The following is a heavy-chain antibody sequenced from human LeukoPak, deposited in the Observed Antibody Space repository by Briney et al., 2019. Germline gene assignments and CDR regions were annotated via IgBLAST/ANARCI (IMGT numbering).Heavy chain of an antibody. CDR3: ARFPNYDDYVRDY. CDR1: GGSFSGYY. D-gene: IGHD4-17*01. Sequence: SETLSLTCAVYGGSFSGYYWSWIRQPPGKGLEWIGFIYDSGRTSYNPSLKSRVTISGDTSKKQFSLKLSSLSAADTAVYYCARFPNYDDYVRDYWGQGILVSVSS. V-gene: IGHV4-59*01. CDR2: IYDSGRT. J-gene: IGHJ4*02.